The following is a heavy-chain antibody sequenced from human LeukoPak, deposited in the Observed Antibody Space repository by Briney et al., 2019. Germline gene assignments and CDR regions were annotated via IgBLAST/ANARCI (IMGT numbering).Heavy chain of an antibody. CDR3: ARYDSGGFYRNFDY. Sequence: SETLSLTCTVSSGSISSSSYYWGWIRQPPGKGLEWIGNIYYSGSTYHNPSLKSRVTISVDTSQSQFSLRLSSVTAGDTAVYYCARYDSGGFYRNFDYWGQGTVVTVSS. J-gene: IGHJ4*02. CDR2: IYYSGST. CDR1: SGSISSSSYY. D-gene: IGHD3-22*01. V-gene: IGHV4-39*01.